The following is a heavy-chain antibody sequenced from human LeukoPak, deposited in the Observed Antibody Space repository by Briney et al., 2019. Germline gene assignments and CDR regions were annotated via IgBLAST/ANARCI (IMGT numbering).Heavy chain of an antibody. V-gene: IGHV4-34*01. D-gene: IGHD3-10*01. CDR2: INHSGST. CDR3: ASALWFRGSSFDY. CDR1: GGSFSGYY. Sequence: SETLSLTCAVYGGSFSGYYWSWIRQPPGKGLEWIGEINHSGSTNYNPSLKSRVTISVDTSKNQFSLKLSSVTAADTAVYYCASALWFRGSSFDYWGQGTLVTVSS. J-gene: IGHJ4*02.